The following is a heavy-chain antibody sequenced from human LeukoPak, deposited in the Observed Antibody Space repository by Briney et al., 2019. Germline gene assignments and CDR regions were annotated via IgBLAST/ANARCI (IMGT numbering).Heavy chain of an antibody. V-gene: IGHV4-30-2*01. J-gene: IGHJ4*02. CDR2: IYHSGST. CDR1: GGSISSGGYY. Sequence: PSETLSLTCTVFGGSISSGGYYWSWIRQPPGKGLEWIGYIYHSGSTYYNPSLKSRVTISVDRSKNQFSLKLSSVTAADTAVYYCARALGIAVFYWGQGTLVTVSS. CDR3: ARALGIAVFY. D-gene: IGHD6-19*01.